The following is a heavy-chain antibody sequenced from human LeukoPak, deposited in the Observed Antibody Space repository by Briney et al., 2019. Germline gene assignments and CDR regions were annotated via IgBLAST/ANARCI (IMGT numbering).Heavy chain of an antibody. CDR2: IDWDDDK. CDR3: ARIAPSYYYDSSAPLDY. Sequence: SESGPALVKPTQTLTLTCTFSGFSLNTTGMRMGWIRQPPGKALEWLARIDWDDDKFYSTSLKPRLTISKDSSRNQVVLTMTNMDPVDTATYYCARIAPSYYYDSSAPLDYWGQGTLVTVSS. D-gene: IGHD3-22*01. V-gene: IGHV2-70*17. CDR1: GFSLNTTGMR. J-gene: IGHJ4*02.